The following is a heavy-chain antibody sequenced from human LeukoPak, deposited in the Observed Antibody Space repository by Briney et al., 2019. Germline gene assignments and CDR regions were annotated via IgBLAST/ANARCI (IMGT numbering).Heavy chain of an antibody. Sequence: GASVKVSCKASGYTFTSYYMHWVRQAPGQGLEWMGIISPSDGSTSYAQKFQGRVTMARDTTTSTVYMELSSPGSEDTAVYDCARWGLTGTDYWGQGTLVTVSS. CDR2: ISPSDGST. CDR1: GYTFTSYY. J-gene: IGHJ4*02. CDR3: ARWGLTGTDY. V-gene: IGHV1-46*01. D-gene: IGHD1-20*01.